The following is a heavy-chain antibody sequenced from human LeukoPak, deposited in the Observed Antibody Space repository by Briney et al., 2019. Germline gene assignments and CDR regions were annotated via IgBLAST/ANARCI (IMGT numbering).Heavy chain of an antibody. CDR1: GGSISRYY. Sequence: SETLSLTCTVSGGSISRYYWSWIRQPAGKGLEWSGRIYTSGSTNYNPSLKSRVTMSVDTSKNQFSLKLSSVTAADTAVYYCARDRETGRMGDAFDIWGQGTMVTVSS. D-gene: IGHD1-14*01. CDR3: ARDRETGRMGDAFDI. CDR2: IYTSGST. J-gene: IGHJ3*02. V-gene: IGHV4-4*07.